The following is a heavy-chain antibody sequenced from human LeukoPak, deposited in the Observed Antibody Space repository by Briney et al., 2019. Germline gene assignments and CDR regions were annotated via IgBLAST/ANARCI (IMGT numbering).Heavy chain of an antibody. Sequence: AGGSLRLSCAASGFTFSSYEMNWVRQAPGKGLERVSYISSSGSTIFYADSVKGRFTISRDNSKNTLYLQMNSLRAEDTAVYYCAKDGSITIFGVVHYYYYMDVWGKGTTVTVSS. CDR1: GFTFSSYE. D-gene: IGHD3-3*01. CDR3: AKDGSITIFGVVHYYYYMDV. V-gene: IGHV3-48*03. J-gene: IGHJ6*03. CDR2: ISSSGSTI.